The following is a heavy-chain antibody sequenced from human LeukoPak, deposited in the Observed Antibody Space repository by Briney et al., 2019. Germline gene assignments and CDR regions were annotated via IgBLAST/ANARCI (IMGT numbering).Heavy chain of an antibody. D-gene: IGHD2-21*01. CDR2: IASDGSHT. Sequence: GGSLRLSCAASGFIFSTYFMHWVRQAPGKGLEWVADIASDGSHTFYVESVKGRFTISRDNSKNTLYLQMNSLRAKDTAVYCCASERQDTILHPGAFDSWGQGTMVTVSS. CDR3: ASERQDTILHPGAFDS. J-gene: IGHJ3*02. CDR1: GFIFSTYF. V-gene: IGHV3-30-3*01.